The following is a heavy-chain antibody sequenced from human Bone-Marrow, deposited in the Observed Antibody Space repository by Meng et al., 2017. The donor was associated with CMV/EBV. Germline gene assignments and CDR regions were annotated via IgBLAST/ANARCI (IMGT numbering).Heavy chain of an antibody. CDR3: ARDSKAAVGWFDP. CDR1: GFIFSRYW. Sequence: GESLKISCAASGFIFSRYWMSWVRQAPGKGPEWVANIKHDGSETYYVDSVKGRFIISRNNAENSLYLQMNSLRAEDSAVYYCARDSKAAVGWFDPWGQGTLVTVSS. D-gene: IGHD6-13*01. J-gene: IGHJ5*02. V-gene: IGHV3-7*01. CDR2: IKHDGSET.